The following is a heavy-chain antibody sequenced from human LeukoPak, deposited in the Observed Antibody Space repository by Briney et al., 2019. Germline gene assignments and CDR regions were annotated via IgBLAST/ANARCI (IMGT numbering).Heavy chain of an antibody. CDR2: IIPIFGTA. D-gene: IGHD1-26*01. CDR3: ARWRFHSGSYRDYYYYMDV. J-gene: IGHJ6*03. V-gene: IGHV1-69*13. CDR1: GYTFTGYY. Sequence: SVKVSCKASGYTFTGYYMHWVRQAPGQGLEWMGGIIPIFGTANYAQKFQGRVTITADESTSTAYMELSSLRSEGTAVYYCARWRFHSGSYRDYYYYMDVWGKGTTVTISS.